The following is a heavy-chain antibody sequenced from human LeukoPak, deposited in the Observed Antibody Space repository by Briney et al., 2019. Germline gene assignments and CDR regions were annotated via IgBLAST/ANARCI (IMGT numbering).Heavy chain of an antibody. Sequence: PGGSLRLSCAASGFTFSSYGMHWVRQAPGKGLEWVALIWYDGSHKSYADSVRGRFTISRDNSKNTLYVQMNSLRAEDTAVYYCARDYGSFELRSNAFDVWGQGTLVTVSS. CDR2: IWYDGSHK. CDR3: ARDYGSFELRSNAFDV. CDR1: GFTFSSYG. J-gene: IGHJ4*02. V-gene: IGHV3-33*01. D-gene: IGHD6-6*01.